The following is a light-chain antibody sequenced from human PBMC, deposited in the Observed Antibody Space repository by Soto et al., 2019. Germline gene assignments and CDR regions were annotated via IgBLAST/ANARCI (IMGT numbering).Light chain of an antibody. J-gene: IGLJ2*01. CDR2: SNV. V-gene: IGLV1-44*01. Sequence: QSVLTQPPSASGTPGQTVTISCSGSTSSIGSSPMSWYQQHPGTAPELLIYSNVQRPSGVPGRFSGSRSGASASLAVSGLQPEDEATYYCASWDDSLNGPVFGGGTKVTVL. CDR1: TSSIGSSP. CDR3: ASWDDSLNGPV.